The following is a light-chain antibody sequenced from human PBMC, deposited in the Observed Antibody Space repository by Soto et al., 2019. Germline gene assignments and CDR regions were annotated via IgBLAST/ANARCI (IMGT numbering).Light chain of an antibody. Sequence: EIVLTQSPGTLSLSPGERATLSCRASQSLSSTYLAWYQQKPGQAPRLLIYGASSRATGIPDRFIGSGSATDFTLTISRLEPEDFAVYYCQQRSNWPRTFGQGTKLEIK. V-gene: IGKV3D-20*02. J-gene: IGKJ2*01. CDR1: QSLSSTY. CDR2: GAS. CDR3: QQRSNWPRT.